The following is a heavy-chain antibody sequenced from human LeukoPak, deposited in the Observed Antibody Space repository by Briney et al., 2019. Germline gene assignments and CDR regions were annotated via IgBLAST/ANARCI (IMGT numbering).Heavy chain of an antibody. CDR1: GFSLRTTGMC. CDR3: ARIRSTGSQSFDY. D-gene: IGHD1-26*01. Sequence: SGPTLVNPTQTLTLTCTFSGFSLRTTGMCVTWIRQPPGKALEWLARIDWDDDKYYNTSLKTRLTISKDTSKNQVVLTMTNMDPVDTATYYCARIRSTGSQSFDYWGQGTLVTVSS. J-gene: IGHJ4*02. V-gene: IGHV2-70*11. CDR2: IDWDDDK.